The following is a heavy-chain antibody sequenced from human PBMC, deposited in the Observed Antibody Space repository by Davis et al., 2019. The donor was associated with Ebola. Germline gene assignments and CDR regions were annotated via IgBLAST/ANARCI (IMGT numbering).Heavy chain of an antibody. Sequence: SETLSLTCTLSPSSLSIGYYWGWIRQPPGKGLEWIGSIYHSGSTYYNPSLKSRVTISVDTSKNQFSLKLSAVTAADTAVYYCARESPYCSGGSCYSGWFDPWGQGTLVTVTS. CDR2: IYHSGST. J-gene: IGHJ5*02. CDR3: ARESPYCSGGSCYSGWFDP. CDR1: PSSLSIGYY. D-gene: IGHD2-15*01. V-gene: IGHV4-38-2*02.